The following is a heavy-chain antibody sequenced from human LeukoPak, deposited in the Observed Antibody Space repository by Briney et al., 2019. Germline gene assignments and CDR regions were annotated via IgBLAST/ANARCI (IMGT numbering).Heavy chain of an antibody. D-gene: IGHD2/OR15-2a*01. Sequence: GGSLRLSCAASGFTFSSYAMSWVRQAPGKGLEWVSAISGSGGSTYYADSVKGRFTISRDNAKNSLYLQMNSLRAEDTALYYCAKDGGPISVAGDAFDIWGQGTMVTVSS. CDR2: ISGSGGST. V-gene: IGHV3-23*01. CDR3: AKDGGPISVAGDAFDI. J-gene: IGHJ3*02. CDR1: GFTFSSYA.